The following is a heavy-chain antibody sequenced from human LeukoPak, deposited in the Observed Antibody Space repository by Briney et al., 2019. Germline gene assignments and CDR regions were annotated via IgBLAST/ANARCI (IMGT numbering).Heavy chain of an antibody. CDR1: GFTFSDYY. V-gene: IGHV3-11*01. Sequence: GGSLRLSCAASGFTFSDYYMSWLRQAPGKGREWVSYISSSGSTIYYADSVKGRFTISRDNAKNSLYLQMNSLRAEDTAVYYCAREGSITMVRGVIITTASDAFDIWGQGTMVTVSP. CDR2: ISSSGSTI. CDR3: AREGSITMVRGVIITTASDAFDI. J-gene: IGHJ3*02. D-gene: IGHD3-10*01.